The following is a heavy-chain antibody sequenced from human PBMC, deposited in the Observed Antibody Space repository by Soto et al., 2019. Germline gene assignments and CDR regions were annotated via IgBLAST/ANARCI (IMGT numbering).Heavy chain of an antibody. D-gene: IGHD3-10*01. CDR3: TRDRSSFMRGRIRGPYGGLDV. CDR2: INSVASYV. CDR1: RFAFSSYS. J-gene: IGHJ6*02. V-gene: IGHV3-21*01. Sequence: QLVESGGGLVKPGGSLRVSCAASRFAFSSYSMHGVRQAPMKGLEWVASINSVASYVYYADLVEGRFTISRDNAKNSVYLQMNSLRAEDTAVYYCTRDRSSFMRGRIRGPYGGLDVWGQGTTVLVS.